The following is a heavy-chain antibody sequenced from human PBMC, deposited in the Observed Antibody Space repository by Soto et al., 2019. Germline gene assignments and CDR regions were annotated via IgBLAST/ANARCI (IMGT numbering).Heavy chain of an antibody. CDR2: IYYSGST. CDR1: GGSISSSSYY. V-gene: IGHV4-39*01. D-gene: IGHD2-15*01. CDR3: ARQLLQVDY. J-gene: IGHJ4*02. Sequence: SETLSLTCTVSGGSISSSSYYWGWIRQPPGKGLEWIGSIYYSGSTYYNPSLKSRVTISVDTSKNQFSLKLSSVTAADTAVYYCARQLLQVDYWGQGTLVTVSS.